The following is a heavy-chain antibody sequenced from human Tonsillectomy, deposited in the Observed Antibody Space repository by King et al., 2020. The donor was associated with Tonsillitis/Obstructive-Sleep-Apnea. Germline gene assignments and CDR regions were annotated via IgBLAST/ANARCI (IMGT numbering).Heavy chain of an antibody. J-gene: IGHJ4*02. CDR1: GFTFSNYG. D-gene: IGHD6-13*01. CDR3: AKPYIAPAGITAYYFDY. V-gene: IGHV3-30*18. CDR2: ISYDGSNK. Sequence: VQLVESGGGVVQPGRSLRLSCAASGFTFSNYGMHWVRQAPGKGLEWVAVISYDGSNKYYVDSVKGRFTISRDNSKNTLYLQMNSLRAEDTAVYYCAKPYIAPAGITAYYFDYWGQGTLVTVSS.